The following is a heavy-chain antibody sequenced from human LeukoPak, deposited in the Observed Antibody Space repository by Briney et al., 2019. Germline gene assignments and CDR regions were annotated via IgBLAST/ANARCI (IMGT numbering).Heavy chain of an antibody. CDR1: GFTFSSYW. CDR2: INSDGSTT. Sequence: GGSLRLSCAASGFTFSSYWMHWVRQAPGKGLVWVSRINSDGSTTSYADSVKGRFTVSRDNAKNTLYLQVNNLRAEDTAVYYCARGPSSNWSGLDFWGQGTLLTVSS. D-gene: IGHD6-13*01. V-gene: IGHV3-74*01. J-gene: IGHJ4*02. CDR3: ARGPSSNWSGLDF.